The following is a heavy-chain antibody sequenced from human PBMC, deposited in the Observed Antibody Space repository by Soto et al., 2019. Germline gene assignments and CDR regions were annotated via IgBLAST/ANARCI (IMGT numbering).Heavy chain of an antibody. J-gene: IGHJ3*01. Sequence: EAQLLESGGGLVQPGGSLRLSCAASGFTFSSYAMSWVRQAPGKGLEWVSGISGYGASTDYADSVKGRFTISRDNSKNTLYLQMNSLRAEDTAVYYCAKQRGVFDLWGQGTKVTVSS. CDR2: ISGYGAST. CDR3: AKQRGVFDL. CDR1: GFTFSSYA. V-gene: IGHV3-23*01.